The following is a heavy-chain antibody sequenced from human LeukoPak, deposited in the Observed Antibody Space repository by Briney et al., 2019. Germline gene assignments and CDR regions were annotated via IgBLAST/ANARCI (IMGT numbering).Heavy chain of an antibody. D-gene: IGHD2-21*02. CDR1: GYTFTSYG. Sequence: ASVKVSCKASGYTFTSYGISWVRQAPGQGLEWMGWISACNGNTNYAQKLQGRVTMTTDTSTSTAYMELRSLRSDDTAVYYCARVPAGIVVVTAIRYWGQGTLVTVSS. V-gene: IGHV1-18*01. J-gene: IGHJ4*02. CDR3: ARVPAGIVVVTAIRY. CDR2: ISACNGNT.